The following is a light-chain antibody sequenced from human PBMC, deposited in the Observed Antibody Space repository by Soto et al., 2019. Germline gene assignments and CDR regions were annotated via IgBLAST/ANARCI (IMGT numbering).Light chain of an antibody. Sequence: EIVLTQSPATLSLSPGERATLSCRASQSVSSYLAWYQQKPGQAPRLLIYDVSNRATGIPARFSGSGSGTDFTRTISSLEPEDFAVYYCQQRGTWPWTFGQGTKVEIK. CDR2: DVS. CDR1: QSVSSY. J-gene: IGKJ1*01. V-gene: IGKV3-11*01. CDR3: QQRGTWPWT.